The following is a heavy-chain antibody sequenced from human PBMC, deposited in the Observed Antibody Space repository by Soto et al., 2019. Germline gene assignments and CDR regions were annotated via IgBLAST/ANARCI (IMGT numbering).Heavy chain of an antibody. CDR3: ARDRVVMVGATGAFDI. D-gene: IGHD2-15*01. V-gene: IGHV1-3*01. Sequence: QVQLVQSGAEVKKPGASVKISCKASGYTFTNYAIHWVRQAPGQRLEWMGWINAGNGDTKYSQKFQGRVTITRDTSATTAYMELSSLRSEDTAVYYCARDRVVMVGATGAFDIWGQGTTVIVSS. CDR2: INAGNGDT. CDR1: GYTFTNYA. J-gene: IGHJ3*02.